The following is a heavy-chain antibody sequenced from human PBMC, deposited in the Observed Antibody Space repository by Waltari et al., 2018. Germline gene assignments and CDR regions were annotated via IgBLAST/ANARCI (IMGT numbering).Heavy chain of an antibody. V-gene: IGHV2-5*02. Sequence: QITLKESGPTLVKPTQTLTLTCSLSGFSISPNGVAVGWIRQPPGKALESLAIVYWDDDKLYRPSLRDRITITKDTYKNQVVLTMTNMDPVDTATYFCAHFSYRGSRLLDHWGQGAPVTVSS. CDR3: AHFSYRGSRLLDH. CDR1: GFSISPNGVA. D-gene: IGHD1-26*01. CDR2: VYWDDDK. J-gene: IGHJ4*02.